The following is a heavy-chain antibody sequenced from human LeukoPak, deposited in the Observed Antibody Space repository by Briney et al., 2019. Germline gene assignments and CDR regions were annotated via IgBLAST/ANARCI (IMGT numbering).Heavy chain of an antibody. CDR2: ITYDGLNK. V-gene: IGHV3-30*07. CDR1: GFTFNSHA. Sequence: GGSLRLSCSASGFTFNSHAMHWVRQSPGEGLEWVAVITYDGLNKYYPDSVKGRFTISRDNSKNTLYLQMSSLRADDTAVYYCARSLTGTDYYFDYWGQGTLVTVSS. J-gene: IGHJ4*02. CDR3: ARSLTGTDYYFDY. D-gene: IGHD1-7*01.